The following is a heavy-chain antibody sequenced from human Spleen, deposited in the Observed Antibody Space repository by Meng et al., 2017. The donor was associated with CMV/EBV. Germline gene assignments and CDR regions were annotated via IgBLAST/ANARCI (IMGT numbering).Heavy chain of an antibody. J-gene: IGHJ4*02. CDR2: ISAYNGNT. Sequence: QVQLVQSGAEVKKPGASVKVSCKASGYTFTSYGISWVRQAPGLGLEWMGWISAYNGNTNYAQKLQGRVTMTTDTSTSTAYMELRSLRSDDTAVYYCARVSPAYSSGWYHGYWGQGTLVTVSS. V-gene: IGHV1-18*01. D-gene: IGHD6-19*01. CDR1: GYTFTSYG. CDR3: ARVSPAYSSGWYHGY.